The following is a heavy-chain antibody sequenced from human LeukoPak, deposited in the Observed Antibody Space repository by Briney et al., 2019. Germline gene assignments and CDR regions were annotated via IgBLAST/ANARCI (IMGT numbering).Heavy chain of an antibody. CDR3: AKDFEYYGSGSYWGAAFDI. V-gene: IGHV3-23*01. Sequence: PGGSLRLSCAASGFPLRNYAMGWVRQAPGKGLEGVSSISGSAGSTYYADSVKGRFTVSRDNSKNTVYLEMNSLRVEDTAVYYCAKDFEYYGSGSYWGAAFDIWGQGTKVTVSA. CDR2: ISGSAGST. CDR1: GFPLRNYA. J-gene: IGHJ3*02. D-gene: IGHD3-10*01.